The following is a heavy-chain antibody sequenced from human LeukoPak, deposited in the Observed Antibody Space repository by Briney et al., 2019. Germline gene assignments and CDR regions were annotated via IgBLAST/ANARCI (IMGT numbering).Heavy chain of an antibody. V-gene: IGHV1-69*04. CDR3: ARTTYDILTGYYSGYFDY. J-gene: IGHJ4*02. CDR1: GGTFSSYA. D-gene: IGHD3-9*01. Sequence: SVKVSCKASGGTFSSYAISWVRQAPGQGLEWMGRIIPILGIANYAQKFQGRVTITADKSTSTAYMELSSLRSEDTAVYYCARTTYDILTGYYSGYFDYWGQGTLVTVSS. CDR2: IIPILGIA.